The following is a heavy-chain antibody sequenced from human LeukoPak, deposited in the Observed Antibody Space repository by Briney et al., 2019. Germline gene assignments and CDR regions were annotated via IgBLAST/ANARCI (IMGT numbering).Heavy chain of an antibody. CDR3: AKASLGSCSGAKCYHFDN. Sequence: GESLRLSCVAPGFTFNNYAMSWVRHVPGKRLEWVSTFSGPLETTYYAPSIEGRFIISRDNSRNTVSLQMNSLRAEDTAIYYCAKASLGSCSGAKCYHFDNWGQGTLVTVSS. CDR1: GFTFNNYA. CDR2: FSGPLETT. V-gene: IGHV3-23*01. J-gene: IGHJ4*02. D-gene: IGHD2-15*01.